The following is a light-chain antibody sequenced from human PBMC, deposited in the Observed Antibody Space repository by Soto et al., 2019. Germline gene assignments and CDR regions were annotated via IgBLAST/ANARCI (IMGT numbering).Light chain of an antibody. CDR2: GNS. CDR3: QSYDSSLSGRVV. J-gene: IGLJ2*01. CDR1: SSNIGAGYD. V-gene: IGLV1-40*01. Sequence: QLVLTQPPSVSGAPGQRVTISCTGSSSNIGAGYDVHWYQQLPGTAPKLLIYGNSNRPSGVPDRFSGSKSGTSASLAITGLQAEDQADYYCQSYDSSLSGRVVFGGGPKVTVL.